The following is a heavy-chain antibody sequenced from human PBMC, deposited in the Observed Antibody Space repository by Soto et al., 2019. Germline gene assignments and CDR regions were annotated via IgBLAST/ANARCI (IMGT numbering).Heavy chain of an antibody. Sequence: ASLKVSCQASAYTFTSYGISWVRQAPGQGLEWMGWISAYNGNTNYAQKLQGRVTMTTDTSTSTAYMELRSLRSDDTAVDACARGATITMKNWGQGTLVTVSS. J-gene: IGHJ4*02. CDR1: AYTFTSYG. D-gene: IGHD1-26*01. V-gene: IGHV1-18*01. CDR3: ARGATITMKN. CDR2: ISAYNGNT.